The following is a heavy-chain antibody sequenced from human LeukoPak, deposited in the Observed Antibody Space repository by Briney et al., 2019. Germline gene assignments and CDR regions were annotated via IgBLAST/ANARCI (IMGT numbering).Heavy chain of an antibody. V-gene: IGHV3-21*01. D-gene: IGHD1-26*01. CDR3: AREFAGIASGAGF. CDR1: RFTFRSYS. Sequence: KSGGSVRLSCAASRFTFRSYSMNWVRQAPGKGLEWVSSMSVNSGLIYYAESVKGRFTISRDNAKNSLYLQMSRLTVEDTAVYYCAREFAGIASGAGFWGQGTLVTVSS. J-gene: IGHJ4*02. CDR2: MSVNSGLI.